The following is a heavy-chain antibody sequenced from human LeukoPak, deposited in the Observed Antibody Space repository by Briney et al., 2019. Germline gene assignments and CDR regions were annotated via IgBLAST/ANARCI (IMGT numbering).Heavy chain of an antibody. Sequence: SETLSLTCTVSGGSISSYYWSWIRQPPGKGLERIGYIYYSGSTNYNPSLKSRVTISVDTSKNQFSLKLSSVTAADTAVYYCARERGYSSGWYGSHYYYYGMDVWGQGTTVTVSS. CDR1: GGSISSYY. V-gene: IGHV4-59*12. J-gene: IGHJ6*02. D-gene: IGHD6-19*01. CDR2: IYYSGST. CDR3: ARERGYSSGWYGSHYYYYGMDV.